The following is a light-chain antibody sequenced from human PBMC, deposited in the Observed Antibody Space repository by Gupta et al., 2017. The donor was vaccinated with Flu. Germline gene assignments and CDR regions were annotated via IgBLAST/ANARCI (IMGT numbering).Light chain of an antibody. CDR2: GAS. Sequence: EMVFTQSPDTLCLSPGDRATLSCRASMSVPGSKVAWYQQKPGQAPNLLISGASRRTTGIPDRVSGSGSGTGFSLTISRREPEDSAAYYCQQKGRPPFTFGQGTKLEI. V-gene: IGKV3-20*01. CDR1: MSVPGSK. J-gene: IGKJ2*01. CDR3: QQKGRPPFT.